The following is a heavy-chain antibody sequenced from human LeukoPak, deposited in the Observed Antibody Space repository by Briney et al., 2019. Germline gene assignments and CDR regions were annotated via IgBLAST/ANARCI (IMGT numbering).Heavy chain of an antibody. CDR3: ARDAPFQYYYDSSGYLPMDV. J-gene: IGHJ6*03. D-gene: IGHD3-22*01. CDR1: GFTFDDYA. V-gene: IGHV3-43*02. Sequence: GGSLRLSCAASGFTFDDYAMHWVRQAPGKGLEWVSLIRGDGGSTYYADSVKGRFTISRDNSKNTLYLQMGSLRAEDMAVYYCARDAPFQYYYDSSGYLPMDVWGKGTTVTVSS. CDR2: IRGDGGST.